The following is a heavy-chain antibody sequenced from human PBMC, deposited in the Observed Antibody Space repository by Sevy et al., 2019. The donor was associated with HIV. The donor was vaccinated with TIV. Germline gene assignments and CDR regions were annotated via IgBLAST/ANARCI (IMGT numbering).Heavy chain of an antibody. Sequence: SETLSLTCRVSDVSISSDYSSWIRQPPGKEPEWIGYIHHSGNSNYKTSLKSRVTMSVDTSKNQFSLNLRSVSAADTAVYYCARSVAANYMDVWGKGTTVTVSS. V-gene: IGHV4-59*01. J-gene: IGHJ6*03. CDR3: ARSVAANYMDV. CDR1: DVSISSDY. D-gene: IGHD1-26*01. CDR2: IHHSGNS.